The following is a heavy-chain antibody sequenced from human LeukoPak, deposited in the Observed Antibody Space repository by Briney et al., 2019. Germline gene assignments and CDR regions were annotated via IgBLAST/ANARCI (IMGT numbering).Heavy chain of an antibody. V-gene: IGHV1-69*04. J-gene: IGHJ3*02. CDR2: IIPILGIA. D-gene: IGHD3-22*01. CDR1: GYTFTSYG. Sequence: ASVKVSCKASGYTFTSYGISWVRQAPGQGLEWMGRIIPILGIANYAQKFQGRVTITADKSTSTAYMELSSLRSEDTAVYYCARAPLGRSGYAFDIWGQGTMVTVSS. CDR3: ARAPLGRSGYAFDI.